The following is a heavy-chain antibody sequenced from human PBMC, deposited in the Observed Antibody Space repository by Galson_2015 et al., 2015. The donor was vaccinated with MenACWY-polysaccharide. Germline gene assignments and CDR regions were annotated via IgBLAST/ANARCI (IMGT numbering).Heavy chain of an antibody. CDR3: ARGSPAAFDI. CDR2: IIPIFGTA. D-gene: IGHD3-10*01. CDR1: GGTFSSYA. J-gene: IGHJ3*02. V-gene: IGHV1-69*13. Sequence: SVKVSCKASGGTFSSYAISWVQQAPGQGLEWMGGIIPIFGTANHAQKFQGRVTITADESTSTAYMELSSLRSEDAGVYYCARGSPAAFDIWGQGTMVTVSS.